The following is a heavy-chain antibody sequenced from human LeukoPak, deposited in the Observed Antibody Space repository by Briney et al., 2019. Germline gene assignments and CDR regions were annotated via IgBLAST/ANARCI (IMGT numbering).Heavy chain of an antibody. CDR3: ARRVMYYGEGHAFDI. CDR1: GGSISSSSYY. V-gene: IGHV4-39*01. D-gene: IGHD4-17*01. J-gene: IGHJ3*02. Sequence: SETLSLTCTVSGGSISSSSYYWGWIRQPPGKGLEWIGRIYYSRSTYYNPSLKSRVTISVDTSKNQFSLKLSSVTAADTAVYYCARRVMYYGEGHAFDIWGQGTMVTVSS. CDR2: IYYSRST.